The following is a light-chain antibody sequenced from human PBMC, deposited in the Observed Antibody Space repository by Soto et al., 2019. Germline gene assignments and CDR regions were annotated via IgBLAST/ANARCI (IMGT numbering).Light chain of an antibody. J-gene: IGKJ5*01. CDR1: HSVRSD. CDR3: QQRNNWPIT. CDR2: GAS. V-gene: IGKV3-11*01. Sequence: EIVLTQSPATVSVSPGDRVTLSCRASHSVRSDSAWYQQKPGQAPRLLIYGASIKATGIPARFSGGGSGTDFTLTISSLEPEDFALYYCQQRNNWPITFGQGTRLEIK.